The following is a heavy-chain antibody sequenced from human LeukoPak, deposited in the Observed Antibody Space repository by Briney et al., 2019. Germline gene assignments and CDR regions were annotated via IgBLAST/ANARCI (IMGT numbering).Heavy chain of an antibody. Sequence: SVKVSCKASGGTFSSYAISWVLQAPGQGLEWMGRIIPIFGTANYAQKFQGRVTITTDESTSTAYMELSSLRSEDTAVYYCAREYCGGDCYSGWLDYWGQGTLVTVSS. CDR1: GGTFSSYA. CDR2: IIPIFGTA. D-gene: IGHD2-21*02. CDR3: AREYCGGDCYSGWLDY. V-gene: IGHV1-69*05. J-gene: IGHJ4*02.